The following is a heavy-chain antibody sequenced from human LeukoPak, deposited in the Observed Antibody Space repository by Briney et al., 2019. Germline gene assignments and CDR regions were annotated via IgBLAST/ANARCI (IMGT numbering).Heavy chain of an antibody. CDR2: ISSYGDNT. Sequence: GGSLRLTCVASGFTFSDYTMHWVRQAPGKGLEYVSAISSYGDNTYYANSVKGRFTISRDNSKNTLYLQMGSLRADDMAVYYCARATNSYGGNSDYWGQGTLVTVSS. CDR3: ARATNSYGGNSDY. CDR1: GFTFSDYT. D-gene: IGHD4-23*01. V-gene: IGHV3-64*01. J-gene: IGHJ4*02.